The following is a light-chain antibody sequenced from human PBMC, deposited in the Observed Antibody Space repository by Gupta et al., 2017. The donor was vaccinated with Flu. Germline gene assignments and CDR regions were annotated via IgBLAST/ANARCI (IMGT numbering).Light chain of an antibody. Sequence: DIQMTQSPSSLSASVGDRVTITCRAGLSINNYLNWYQQKPGKAPKLLIYAASRLEREVPSRFSGSASGTEFTLTISSLQPEDFATYYCQQGYSTPVTFGGGTKVEIK. CDR1: LSINNY. J-gene: IGKJ4*01. CDR3: QQGYSTPVT. CDR2: AAS. V-gene: IGKV1-39*01.